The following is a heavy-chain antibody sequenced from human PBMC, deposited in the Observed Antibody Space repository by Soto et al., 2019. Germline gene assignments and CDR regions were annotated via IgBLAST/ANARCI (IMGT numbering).Heavy chain of an antibody. Sequence: ASVKVSCKASGYTFTSYGINWVRQAPGQGLEWLGWISAYDGNTNYAQILQGRVSMTTDTSTNTAYMELRSLRSDDTAMYYCARGGYYDSSGSRNYYYCGMNVWGQGTTVTVSS. CDR2: ISAYDGNT. CDR3: ARGGYYDSSGSRNYYYCGMNV. CDR1: GYTFTSYG. D-gene: IGHD3-22*01. V-gene: IGHV1-18*01. J-gene: IGHJ6*02.